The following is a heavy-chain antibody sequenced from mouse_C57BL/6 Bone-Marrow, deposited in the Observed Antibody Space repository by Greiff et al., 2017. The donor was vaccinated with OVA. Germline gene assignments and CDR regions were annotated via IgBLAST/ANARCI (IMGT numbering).Heavy chain of an antibody. D-gene: IGHD2-5*01. CDR3: AIYYSNYGPYAMDY. Sequence: QVHVKQSGAELAKPGASVKLSCKASGYTFTSYWMHWVKQRPGQGLEWIGYINPSSGYTKYNQKFKDKATLTADKSSSTAYMQLSSLTYEDSAVYYCAIYYSNYGPYAMDYWGQGTSVTVSS. V-gene: IGHV1-7*01. J-gene: IGHJ4*01. CDR2: INPSSGYT. CDR1: GYTFTSYW.